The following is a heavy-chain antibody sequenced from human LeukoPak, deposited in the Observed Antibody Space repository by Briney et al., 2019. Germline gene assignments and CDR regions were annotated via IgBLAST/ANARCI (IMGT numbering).Heavy chain of an antibody. Sequence: GGSLRLSCAASGFTFSNSWMHWVRQAPGKGLVWVSRINSDGSTTSYADSVKGRFTISRDNAKNTLYLQMNSLRAEDTAVYYCARGPHSMAGHRGYFQNWGQGTLVTVSS. CDR2: INSDGSTT. CDR1: GFTFSNSW. J-gene: IGHJ1*01. V-gene: IGHV3-74*01. CDR3: ARGPHSMAGHRGYFQN. D-gene: IGHD6-19*01.